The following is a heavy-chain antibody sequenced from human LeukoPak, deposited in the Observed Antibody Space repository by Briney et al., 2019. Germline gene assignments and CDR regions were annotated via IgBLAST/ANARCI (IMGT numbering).Heavy chain of an antibody. V-gene: IGHV1-46*01. J-gene: IGHJ6*03. Sequence: GAPVKVSCKASGYTFTSYYLHWVRQAPGQGLEWMGIINPNGGGASYAQKFQGRVTMTRDMSTSTVYMELSSLRSEDTAMYYCARRGEMATNTGYSYHLDRRGQGTTGTVSS. CDR1: GYTFTSYY. CDR2: INPNGGGA. D-gene: IGHD5-24*01. CDR3: ARRGEMATNTGYSYHLDR.